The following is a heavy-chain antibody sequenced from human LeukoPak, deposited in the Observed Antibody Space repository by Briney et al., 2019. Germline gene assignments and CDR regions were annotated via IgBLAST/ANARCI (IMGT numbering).Heavy chain of an antibody. CDR3: AKDGAKGGDY. CDR2: ISGSGGST. V-gene: IGHV3-23*01. CDR1: GFTFSSYG. J-gene: IGHJ4*02. D-gene: IGHD1-26*01. Sequence: GGSLRLSCAASGFTFSSYGMHWVRQAPGKGLEWVSAISGSGGSTYYADSVKGRFTISRDNSKNTLYLQMNSLRAEDTAVYYCAKDGAKGGDYWGQGTLVTVSS.